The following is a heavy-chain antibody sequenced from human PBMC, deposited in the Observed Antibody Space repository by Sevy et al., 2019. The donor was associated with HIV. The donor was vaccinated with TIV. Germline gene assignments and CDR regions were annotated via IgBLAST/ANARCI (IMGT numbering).Heavy chain of an antibody. CDR3: AKDLRGYSYGHYYYYGMDV. Sequence: GGSLRLSCAASGFTFDDYAMHWVRQAPGKGLEWVSGISWNSGSIGYADSVKGRFTISRDNAKNSLYRQMNSLRAEDTALYYCAKDLRGYSYGHYYYYGMDVWGQGTTVTVSS. D-gene: IGHD5-18*01. CDR2: ISWNSGSI. V-gene: IGHV3-9*01. J-gene: IGHJ6*02. CDR1: GFTFDDYA.